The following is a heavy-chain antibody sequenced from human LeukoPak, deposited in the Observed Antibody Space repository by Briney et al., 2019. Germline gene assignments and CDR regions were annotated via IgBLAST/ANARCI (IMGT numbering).Heavy chain of an antibody. CDR1: GFTFSSYG. D-gene: IGHD3/OR15-3a*01. CDR2: IPYDGSNK. J-gene: IGHJ4*02. CDR3: AKGQLDSGFDY. Sequence: GSLRLSCAASGFTFSSYGMHWVRQAPGKGLEWVAVIPYDGSNKYYADSVKGRFTISRDNSKNTLYLQMNSLRAEDTAVYYCAKGQLDSGFDYWGQGTLVTVSS. V-gene: IGHV3-30*18.